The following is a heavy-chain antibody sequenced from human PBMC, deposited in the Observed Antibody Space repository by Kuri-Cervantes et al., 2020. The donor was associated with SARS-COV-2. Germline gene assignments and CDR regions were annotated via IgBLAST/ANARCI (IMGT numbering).Heavy chain of an antibody. CDR1: GFTFSSYW. D-gene: IGHD2-15*01. J-gene: IGHJ4*02. V-gene: IGHV3-74*01. Sequence: GVLKISCAASGFTFSSYWMYWVRQAPGKGLVWVSRINSDGSSTRYADSVKGRFTISRDNAKNTLYLQMNSLRAEDTAVYYCAREWCSGGSCYPNWGQGTLVTVSS. CDR2: INSDGSST. CDR3: AREWCSGGSCYPN.